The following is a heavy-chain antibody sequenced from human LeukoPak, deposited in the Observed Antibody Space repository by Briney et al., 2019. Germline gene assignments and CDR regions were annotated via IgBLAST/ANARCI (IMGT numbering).Heavy chain of an antibody. D-gene: IGHD2-2*02. J-gene: IGHJ4*02. CDR2: ISGSGGST. Sequence: QSGGSLRLSCAASGFTFSSYAMRWVRQAPGKGLEWVSGISGSGGSTYYADSVKGRFTIARDNSKNTLYLQMNRLRAEDTAVYYCAKGNCRGTSCYSDYRGQGTLVTVSS. V-gene: IGHV3-23*01. CDR1: GFTFSSYA. CDR3: AKGNCRGTSCYSDY.